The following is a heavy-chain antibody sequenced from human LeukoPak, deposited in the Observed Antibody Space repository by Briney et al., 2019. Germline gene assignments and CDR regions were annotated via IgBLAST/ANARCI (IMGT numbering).Heavy chain of an antibody. V-gene: IGHV1-2*02. Sequence: ASVKVSCKASGYTFTSYAMNWVRQAPGQGLEWMGWINPNSGGTNYAQKFQGRVTMTRDTSISTAYMELSRLRSDDTAVYYCARDLSSGWYFDYWGQGTLVTVSS. CDR2: INPNSGGT. CDR1: GYTFTSYA. D-gene: IGHD6-19*01. CDR3: ARDLSSGWYFDY. J-gene: IGHJ4*02.